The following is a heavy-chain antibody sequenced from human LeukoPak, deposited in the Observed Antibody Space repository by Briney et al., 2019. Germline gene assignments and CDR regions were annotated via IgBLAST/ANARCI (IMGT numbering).Heavy chain of an antibody. CDR1: GGSISSSSYY. J-gene: IGHJ3*02. CDR2: IYYSGST. D-gene: IGHD3-9*01. Sequence: PSETLSLTCTVSGGSISSSSYYWGWIRQPPGKGLEWIGSIYYSGSTYYNPSLKSRVTISVDTSKNQFSLKLSSVTAADTAVYYCARLDVDTDAFDIWGQGTMVTVSS. V-gene: IGHV4-39*01. CDR3: ARLDVDTDAFDI.